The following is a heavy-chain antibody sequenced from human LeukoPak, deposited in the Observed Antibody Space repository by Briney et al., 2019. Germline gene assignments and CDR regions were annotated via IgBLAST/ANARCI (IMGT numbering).Heavy chain of an antibody. V-gene: IGHV4-31*11. CDR3: ARRIAAAGTFDY. Sequence: SETLSLTCAVHGGSFSGYLWSWIRQHPGKGLEWIGYIYYSGSTYYNPSLKSRVTISVDTSKNQFSLKLSSVTAADTAVYYCARRIAAAGTFDYWGQGTLVTVSS. J-gene: IGHJ4*02. D-gene: IGHD6-13*01. CDR2: IYYSGST. CDR1: GGSFSGYL.